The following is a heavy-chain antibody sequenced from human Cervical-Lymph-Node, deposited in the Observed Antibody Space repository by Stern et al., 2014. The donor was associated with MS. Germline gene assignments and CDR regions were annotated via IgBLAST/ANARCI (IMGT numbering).Heavy chain of an antibody. Sequence: EEQLGEYGGGLVQPGGSLRLSCAAGGFTFSSYSMNWVRQASGKGLEWVSYIRSCSTTIYYADSVKGRFTISRDNAKNSLYLQMNSLRAEDTAVYYCARDMHVWGQGTTVTVSS. V-gene: IGHV3-48*01. CDR2: IRSCSTTI. CDR1: GFTFSSYS. J-gene: IGHJ6*01. CDR3: ARDMHV.